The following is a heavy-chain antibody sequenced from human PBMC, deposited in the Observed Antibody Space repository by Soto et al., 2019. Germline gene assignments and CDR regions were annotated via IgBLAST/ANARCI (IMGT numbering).Heavy chain of an antibody. Sequence: QVQLVESGGGVVQPGRSLRLSCAASGFTFSSYGMHWVRQAPGKGLEWVAVISYDGSKKYYADSVKGRFTISRDNSKNTLYLQMNSLRAEDTALYYCAKQRHDYGGTSFDYWGQGTLVTVSS. J-gene: IGHJ4*02. V-gene: IGHV3-30*18. D-gene: IGHD4-17*01. CDR1: GFTFSSYG. CDR2: ISYDGSKK. CDR3: AKQRHDYGGTSFDY.